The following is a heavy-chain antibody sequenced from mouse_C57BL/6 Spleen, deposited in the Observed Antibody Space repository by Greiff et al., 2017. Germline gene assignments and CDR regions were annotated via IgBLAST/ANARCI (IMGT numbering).Heavy chain of an antibody. V-gene: IGHV1-42*01. CDR2: INPSTGGT. D-gene: IGHD2-4*01. CDR1: GYSFTGYY. J-gene: IGHJ3*01. Sequence: EVPLQQSGPELVKPGASVKISCKASGYSFTGYYMNWVKQSPEKSLEWIGEINPSTGGTTYNQKFKAKATLTVDKSSSTAYMQLKSLTSEDSAVYYCARGGDYAFAYWGQGTLVTVSA. CDR3: ARGGDYAFAY.